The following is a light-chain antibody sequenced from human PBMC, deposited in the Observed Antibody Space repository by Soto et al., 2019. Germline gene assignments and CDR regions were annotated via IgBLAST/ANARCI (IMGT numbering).Light chain of an antibody. Sequence: QSVLTQQPSASGTPGQRVTISCSGSNSNIGDNTVNWFQQLPGTAPKLLISTNNQRPSGVPDRFSGSKSGTSASLAISGLQSEDEADYYCASWDDSLNGVVFGGGTKVTVL. V-gene: IGLV1-44*01. CDR1: NSNIGDNT. CDR3: ASWDDSLNGVV. J-gene: IGLJ2*01. CDR2: TNN.